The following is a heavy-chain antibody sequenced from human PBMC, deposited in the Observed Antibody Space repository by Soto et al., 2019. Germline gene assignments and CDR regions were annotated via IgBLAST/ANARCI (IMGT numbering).Heavy chain of an antibody. D-gene: IGHD3-22*01. Sequence: PAGSLRLSCAASGFTFSYYNMNWVRQAPGKGLEWVSFVSTSSSYIYYADSVKGRFTISRDNAKNSLYLQMNSLRAEDTAVYYCARDQKSYYDRISSFDMWGQGTMVTVSS. CDR1: GFTFSYYN. CDR2: VSTSSSYI. V-gene: IGHV3-21*01. J-gene: IGHJ3*02. CDR3: ARDQKSYYDRISSFDM.